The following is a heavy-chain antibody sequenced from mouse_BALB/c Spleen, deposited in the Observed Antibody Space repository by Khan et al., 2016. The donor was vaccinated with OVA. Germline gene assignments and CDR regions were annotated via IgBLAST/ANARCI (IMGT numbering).Heavy chain of an antibody. Sequence: VQLQQSGPELVEPGASVKMSCKASRYTFSNYVMHWVKQKPGQGLEWIGYINPDNAGTRYNEKFKGKATLTSDISSTTAYMEFSSLTSEDSAVYYCAREASSWDFSFPYWGQGTLVTVSA. CDR1: RYTFSNYV. CDR3: AREASSWDFSFPY. CDR2: INPDNAGT. D-gene: IGHD4-1*01. J-gene: IGHJ3*01. V-gene: IGHV1S136*01.